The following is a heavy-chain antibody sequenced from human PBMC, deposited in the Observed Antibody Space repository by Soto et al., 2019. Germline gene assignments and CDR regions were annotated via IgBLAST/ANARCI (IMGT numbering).Heavy chain of an antibody. Sequence: GGSLRLSCAASGFTFSSYAMSWVRQAPGKGLEWVSAISGSGGSTYYADSVKGRFTIPRDNSKNTLYLQMNSLRAEDTAVYYCAKDGLEWSNYFDYWGQGTLVTVSS. V-gene: IGHV3-23*01. CDR3: AKDGLEWSNYFDY. J-gene: IGHJ4*02. CDR2: ISGSGGST. CDR1: GFTFSSYA. D-gene: IGHD3-3*01.